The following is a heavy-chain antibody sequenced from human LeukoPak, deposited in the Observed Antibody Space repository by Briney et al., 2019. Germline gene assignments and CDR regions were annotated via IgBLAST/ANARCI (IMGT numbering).Heavy chain of an antibody. CDR2: VKQDGSEK. V-gene: IGHV3-7*03. D-gene: IGHD6-13*01. J-gene: IGHJ4*02. Sequence: GGSLRLSCAASGFTFSNIWMSWVRQAPGKGPNWVANVKQDGSEKYYVDSVKGRFTISRDNAKNSLYLQMNSLRAEDTAVYYCATSAAAAATDWGQGTLVTVSS. CDR3: ATSAAAAATD. CDR1: GFTFSNIW.